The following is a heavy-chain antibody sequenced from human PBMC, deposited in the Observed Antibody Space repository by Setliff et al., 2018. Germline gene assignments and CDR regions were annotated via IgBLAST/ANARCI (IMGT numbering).Heavy chain of an antibody. Sequence: PSETLSLTCNVSGVSIANTAIYWSWIRQPAGKTLEWIGQVYVGGNTYYNPSFESRVSISVDRSNNQFSLKLNSVTAADTAVYYCARGITSGGYWGQRFLYLDVWGRGTTVTVSS. CDR1: GVSIANTAIY. CDR3: ARGITSGGYWGQRFLYLDV. CDR2: VYVGGNT. J-gene: IGHJ6*03. V-gene: IGHV4-61*09. D-gene: IGHD3-22*01.